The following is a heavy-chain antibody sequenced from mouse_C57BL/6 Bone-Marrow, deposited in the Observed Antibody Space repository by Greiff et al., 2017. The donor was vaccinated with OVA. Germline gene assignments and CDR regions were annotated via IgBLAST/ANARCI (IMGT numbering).Heavy chain of an antibody. CDR1: GYAFTNYL. CDR3: ARHYGSSLWYFDV. J-gene: IGHJ1*03. CDR2: INPGSGGT. V-gene: IGHV1-54*01. D-gene: IGHD1-1*01. Sequence: QVQLKQSGAELVRPGTSVKVSCKASGYAFTNYLIEWVKQRPGQGLEWIGVINPGSGGTNYNEKFKGKATLTADKSSSTAYMQLSSLTSEDSAVYFCARHYGSSLWYFDVWGTGTTVTVSS.